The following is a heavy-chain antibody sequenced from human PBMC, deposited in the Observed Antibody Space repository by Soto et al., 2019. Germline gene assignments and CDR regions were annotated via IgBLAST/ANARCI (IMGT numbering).Heavy chain of an antibody. CDR2: ISTYNGNT. CDR1: GYTFITYG. V-gene: IGHV1-18*01. CDR3: ARSGYCSGGSCYNRWFDP. J-gene: IGHJ5*02. D-gene: IGHD2-15*01. Sequence: ASVKVSCKASGYTFITYGISWVRQAPGQGLEWMGWISTYNGNTNFVQNLQGRVTMTTDTSTSTAYMELRSLRSGDTAFYYCARSGYCSGGSCYNRWFDPWGQGTLVTVSS.